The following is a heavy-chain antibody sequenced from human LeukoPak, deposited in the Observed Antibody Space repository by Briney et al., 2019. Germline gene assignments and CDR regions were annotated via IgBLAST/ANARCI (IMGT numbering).Heavy chain of an antibody. J-gene: IGHJ4*02. CDR3: ARAPPIGATYSFDF. CDR1: GFTFSDHY. Sequence: GGSLRLSCAASGFTFSDHYMDWVRQTPGKGLEWVGRSRDKAHSYTTEYAPSVRGRFTISRDDTLNLLHLQLNSLKTEDTAIYYCARAPPIGATYSFDFWSQGTLVTVSS. D-gene: IGHD4/OR15-4a*01. V-gene: IGHV3-72*01. CDR2: SRDKAHSYTT.